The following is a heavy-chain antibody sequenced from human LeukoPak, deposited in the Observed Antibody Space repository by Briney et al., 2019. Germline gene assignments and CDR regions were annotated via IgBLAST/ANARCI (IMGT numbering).Heavy chain of an antibody. CDR1: GLSFSGYA. V-gene: IGHV3-23*01. CDR2: ISGSGSTT. D-gene: IGHD1-26*01. CDR3: AKGSSPSRPYYFDY. J-gene: IGHJ4*02. Sequence: GGSLRLSCAASGLSFSGYAMSWVRQAPGKGLEWVSGISGSGSTTFYVDSVKGRFTISRDNSKNTLYLQMNSLRAEDTAIYYCAKGSSPSRPYYFDYWGQGTLVTVSS.